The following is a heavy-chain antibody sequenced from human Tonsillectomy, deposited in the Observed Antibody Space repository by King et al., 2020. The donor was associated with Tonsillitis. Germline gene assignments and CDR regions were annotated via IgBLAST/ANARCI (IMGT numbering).Heavy chain of an antibody. CDR2: IRYDGSKK. V-gene: IGHV3-30*02. J-gene: IGHJ4*02. D-gene: IGHD3-10*01. Sequence: QLVQSGGGVVQPGGSLRLSCAASGFTFSSYGMNWVRQAPGKGLEWVAFIRYDGSKKYYADSVKGRFTISRENSKNTLYLQKNGLRAEDTAVYYCAKDFYYGSGPDYWGQGTLVTVSS. CDR3: AKDFYYGSGPDY. CDR1: GFTFSSYG.